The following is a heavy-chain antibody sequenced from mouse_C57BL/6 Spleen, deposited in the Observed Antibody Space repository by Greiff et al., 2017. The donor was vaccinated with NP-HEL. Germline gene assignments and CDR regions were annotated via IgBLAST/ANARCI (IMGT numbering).Heavy chain of an antibody. Sequence: VQLKESGPELVKPGASVKISCKASGYSFTGYYMNWVKQSPEKSLEWIGEINPSTGGTTYNQKFKAKATLTVDKSSSTAYMQLKSLTSEDSAVYYCARGTYYSNYFDYWGQGTTLTVSS. V-gene: IGHV1-42*01. CDR3: ARGTYYSNYFDY. J-gene: IGHJ2*01. D-gene: IGHD2-5*01. CDR1: GYSFTGYY. CDR2: INPSTGGT.